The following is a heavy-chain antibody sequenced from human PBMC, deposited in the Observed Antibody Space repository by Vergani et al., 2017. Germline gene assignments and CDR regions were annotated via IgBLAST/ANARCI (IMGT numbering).Heavy chain of an antibody. Sequence: EVQLLELGGGLVQPGGSLRLSCGASGFTFSSYAMTWVRQAPGTGLEWVSAISGSGGNTFYTASVKGRFTISRYNSKDTLYLQMNSLRVEDTAIYYCAKARDPNCKGGNCYSYYYGLDLWGQGTTVTVSS. CDR2: ISGSGGNT. V-gene: IGHV3-23*01. D-gene: IGHD2-15*01. CDR1: GFTFSSYA. J-gene: IGHJ6*02. CDR3: AKARDPNCKGGNCYSYYYGLDL.